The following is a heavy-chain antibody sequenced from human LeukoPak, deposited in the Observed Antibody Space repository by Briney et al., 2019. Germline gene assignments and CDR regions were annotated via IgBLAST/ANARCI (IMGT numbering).Heavy chain of an antibody. V-gene: IGHV4-59*01. D-gene: IGHD3-22*01. CDR1: GGSISSYY. CDR2: IYYSGST. Sequence: SETPSLTCTVSGGSISSYYWSWIRQPPGKGLEWIGYIYYSGSTNYNPSLKSRVTISVDTSKNQFSLKLSSVTAADTAVYYCARGLNYYDSSGYYYPFLDYWGQGTLVTVSS. CDR3: ARGLNYYDSSGYYYPFLDY. J-gene: IGHJ4*02.